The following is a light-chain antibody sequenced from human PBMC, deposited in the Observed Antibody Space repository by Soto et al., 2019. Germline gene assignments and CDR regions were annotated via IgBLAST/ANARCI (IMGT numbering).Light chain of an antibody. CDR2: WAS. Sequence: DIVMTQSPDSLAVSLGERATINCKSSQRVLYSTNNNNYLAWYRQKLGQPPKLLISWASTRESGVPDRFTVSGPGTDFTLPISSLQAEDVVVYYCQQYYSFPVTFGRGTELEIK. J-gene: IGKJ2*01. CDR3: QQYYSFPVT. V-gene: IGKV4-1*01. CDR1: QRVLYSTNNNNY.